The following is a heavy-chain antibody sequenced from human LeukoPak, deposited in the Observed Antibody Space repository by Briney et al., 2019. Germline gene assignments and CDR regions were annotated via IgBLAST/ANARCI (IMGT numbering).Heavy chain of an antibody. V-gene: IGHV7-4-1*02. J-gene: IGHJ3*02. Sequence: GASVKVSCKASGYTFTGYYMHWVRQAPGQGLEWMGWINTNTGNPTYAQGFTGRFVFSLDTSVSTAYLQISSLKAEDTAVYYCARAAHSNGWSVRAFDIWGQGTMVTVSS. D-gene: IGHD6-19*01. CDR3: ARAAHSNGWSVRAFDI. CDR1: GYTFTGYY. CDR2: INTNTGNP.